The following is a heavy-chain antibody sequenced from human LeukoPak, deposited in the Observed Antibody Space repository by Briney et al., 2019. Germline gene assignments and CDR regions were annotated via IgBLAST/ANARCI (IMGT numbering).Heavy chain of an antibody. CDR1: GFTVSSNY. J-gene: IGHJ4*02. V-gene: IGHV3-53*01. CDR2: IYSGGST. Sequence: GGSLRLSCAASGFTVSSNYMSWVRQAPGEGLEWVSVIYSGGSTYYADSVKGRFTISRDNSKNTLYLQMNSLRAEDTAVYYCARASGYGDYALDYWGQGTLVTVSS. CDR3: ARASGYGDYALDY. D-gene: IGHD4-17*01.